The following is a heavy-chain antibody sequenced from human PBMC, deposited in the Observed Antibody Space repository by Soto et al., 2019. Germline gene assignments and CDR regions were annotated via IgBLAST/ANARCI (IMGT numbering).Heavy chain of an antibody. D-gene: IGHD5-18*01. J-gene: IGHJ4*02. CDR1: GFILSSYW. CDR3: TRGGFYSYGSSDS. CDR2: INSDGSST. V-gene: IGHV3-74*01. Sequence: GGSLRLSCAASGFILSSYWMHWVRQAPGKGLVWVSRINSDGSSTTYADSVKGRFTVSRDNAKNTLYLQMNSLRAEDTAVYFCTRGGFYSYGSSDSWGQGTLVTVSS.